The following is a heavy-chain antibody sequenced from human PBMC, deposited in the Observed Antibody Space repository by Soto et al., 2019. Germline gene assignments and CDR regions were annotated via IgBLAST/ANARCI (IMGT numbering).Heavy chain of an antibody. V-gene: IGHV4-34*01. D-gene: IGHD3-3*01. J-gene: IGHJ6*03. CDR1: GGSFSGYY. Sequence: QVQLQQGGAGLLKPSETLSLTCAVYGGSFSGYYWSWIRQPPGKGLEWIGEINHSGSTNYNPSLKSRVTISVDTSKNQFSLKLSAVTAADTAVYYCARANNVTAEYYDFWGGYYTYYYYYMDVWGKGTTVTVSS. CDR3: ARANNVTAEYYDFWGGYYTYYYYYMDV. CDR2: INHSGST.